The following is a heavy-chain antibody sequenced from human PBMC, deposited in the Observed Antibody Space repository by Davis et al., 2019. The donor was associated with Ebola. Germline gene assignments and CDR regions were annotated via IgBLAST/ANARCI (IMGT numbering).Heavy chain of an antibody. CDR1: GFTFSSYS. Sequence: PGGSLRLSCAASGFTFSSYSMNWVRQAPGKGLEWVSSISSSSSYIYYADSVKGRFTISRDNAKNSLYLQMNSLRAEDTAVYYCAKDLWELLDYFDYWGQGTLVTVSS. J-gene: IGHJ4*02. CDR2: ISSSSSYI. D-gene: IGHD1-26*01. V-gene: IGHV3-21*01. CDR3: AKDLWELLDYFDY.